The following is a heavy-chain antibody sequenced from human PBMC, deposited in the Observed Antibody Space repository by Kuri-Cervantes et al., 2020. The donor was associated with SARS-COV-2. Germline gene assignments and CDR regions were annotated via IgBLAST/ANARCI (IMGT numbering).Heavy chain of an antibody. Sequence: SVKVSCKASGGTFSSYAISRVRQAPGQGLEWMGGIIPIFGTANYAQKFQGRVTITADKSTSTAYMELSSLRSEDTAVYYCARGYRYCSSTSCPTPYYFDYWGQGTLVTVSS. CDR3: ARGYRYCSSTSCPTPYYFDY. V-gene: IGHV1-69*06. CDR1: GGTFSSYA. D-gene: IGHD2-2*01. CDR2: IIPIFGTA. J-gene: IGHJ4*02.